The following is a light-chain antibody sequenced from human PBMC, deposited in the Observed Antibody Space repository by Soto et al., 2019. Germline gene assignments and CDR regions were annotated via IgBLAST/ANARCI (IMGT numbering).Light chain of an antibody. Sequence: EIQMTQSPSTLSASVGDRGTTARRASRSISPWLAWYQQKPGKPPKLLIYGAYSLAAGVPSRFSGSGSGTDFPLTISSLPHDDFASYYCQQYSSSTTFGQGTKVDIK. J-gene: IGKJ1*01. V-gene: IGKV1-5*01. CDR3: QQYSSSTT. CDR2: GAY. CDR1: RSISPW.